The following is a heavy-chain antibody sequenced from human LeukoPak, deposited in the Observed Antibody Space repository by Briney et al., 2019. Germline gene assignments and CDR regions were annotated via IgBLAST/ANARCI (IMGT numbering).Heavy chain of an antibody. CDR1: GFTFSSYA. CDR3: AKSYNGYESKPDY. J-gene: IGHJ4*02. CDR2: ISNSGGRT. V-gene: IGHV3-23*01. D-gene: IGHD5-12*01. Sequence: GGSLRLSCAASGFTFSSYAMSWVRQAPGKGLEWVSSISNSGGRTFYTDSVKGRFTISRDNSKITLYLQMNSLRAEDTAVYYCAKSYNGYESKPDYWGPGTLVTVPS.